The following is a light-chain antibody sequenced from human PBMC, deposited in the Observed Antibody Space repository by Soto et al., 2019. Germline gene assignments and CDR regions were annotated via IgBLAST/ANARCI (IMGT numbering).Light chain of an antibody. CDR3: QQYGSSPPT. CDR1: QSVSSN. CDR2: GAS. V-gene: IGKV3-20*01. Sequence: EIVMTQSPATLSVSPGERATLSCRASQSVSSNLAWYQQKPGQAPRLLIYGASTRATGIPDRFSGRGSGTDFTLTISRLEPEDFAVYYCQQYGSSPPTFGQGTKVDIK. J-gene: IGKJ1*01.